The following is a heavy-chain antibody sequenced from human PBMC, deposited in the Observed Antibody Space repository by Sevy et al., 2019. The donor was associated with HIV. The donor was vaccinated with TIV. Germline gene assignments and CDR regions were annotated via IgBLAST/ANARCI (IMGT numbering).Heavy chain of an antibody. D-gene: IGHD3-10*01. J-gene: IGHJ3*02. Sequence: GGSLRLSCAASGFTFRTYGMHWVRQAPGKGLEWVAFIRYDGTTKYYAASVKSRFTISRDNSKNTLYLQMSSLRAEDTAVFYCAKGLGMVQGALLSDDIWGQGTMVTVSS. CDR3: AKGLGMVQGALLSDDI. V-gene: IGHV3-30*02. CDR1: GFTFRTYG. CDR2: IRYDGTTK.